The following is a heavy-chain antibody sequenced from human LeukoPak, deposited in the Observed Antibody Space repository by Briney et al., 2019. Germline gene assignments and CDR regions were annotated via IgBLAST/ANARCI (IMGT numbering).Heavy chain of an antibody. J-gene: IGHJ4*02. CDR3: AKGAKLGITGTTAYFDY. CDR2: MNPNSGNT. Sequence: GASVKVSCKASGYTFTSYDINWVRQATGQGLEWMGWMNPNSGNTGYAQKFQGRVTMTRNTSISTAYMELSSLRSEDTAVYYCAKGAKLGITGTTAYFDYWGQGTLVTVSS. CDR1: GYTFTSYD. D-gene: IGHD1-7*01. V-gene: IGHV1-8*01.